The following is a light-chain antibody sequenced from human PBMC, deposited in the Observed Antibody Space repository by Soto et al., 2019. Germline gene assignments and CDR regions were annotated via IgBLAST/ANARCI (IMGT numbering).Light chain of an antibody. CDR1: SSDVGGYNS. CDR3: SSYTSSNTRYV. J-gene: IGLJ1*01. Sequence: QSALTQPASVSGSPGQSITISCTGTSSDVGGYNSVSWYQQHPGKAPKLMIYDVSGRPSGVSYRFSGSKSGNTASLTISGLRAEDEADYYCSSYTSSNTRYVFGTGTKLTVL. CDR2: DVS. V-gene: IGLV2-14*01.